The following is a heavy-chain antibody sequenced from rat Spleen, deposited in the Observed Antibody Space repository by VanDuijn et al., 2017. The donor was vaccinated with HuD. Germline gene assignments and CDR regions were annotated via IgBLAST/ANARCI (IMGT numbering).Heavy chain of an antibody. D-gene: IGHD1-1*01. CDR1: GFTFNNYG. V-gene: IGHV5-19*01. CDR3: ATTPLYYSGDPFYFDY. J-gene: IGHJ2*01. CDR2: ISPSGGST. Sequence: EVQLVESGGGLVQPGRSLKVSCAASGFTFNNYGMHWIRQAPTEGLEWVASISPSGGSTFYRDSVKGRFTISRDIPKNTVYLQMDSLRSEDSATYYCATTPLYYSGDPFYFDYWDQGVMVTVSS.